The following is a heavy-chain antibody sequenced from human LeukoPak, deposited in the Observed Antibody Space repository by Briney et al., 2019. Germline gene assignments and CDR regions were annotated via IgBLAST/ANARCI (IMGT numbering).Heavy chain of an antibody. CDR2: IYYSGST. CDR3: ARHKIWGEGDAFDI. V-gene: IGHV4-39*01. D-gene: IGHD7-27*01. J-gene: IGHJ3*02. Sequence: PSETLALTCTVSVGSISSSSYYWGWIRQPPGKGLEWIGTIYYSGSTYYNPSLKSRVTISVDTSKNQFSLKLSSVTAADTAVYYCARHKIWGEGDAFDIWGQGTMVTVSS. CDR1: VGSISSSSYY.